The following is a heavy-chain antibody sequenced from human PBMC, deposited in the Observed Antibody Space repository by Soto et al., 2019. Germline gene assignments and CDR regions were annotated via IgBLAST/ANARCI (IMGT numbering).Heavy chain of an antibody. CDR1: GFTFSSYA. J-gene: IGHJ4*02. Sequence: QPGGSLRLSCAASGFTFSSYAMSWVRQAPGKGLEWVSAISGSGGSTYYADSVKGRFTISRDNSKNTLYLQMNSLRAEDTAVYYCAKDHDIVVVPAAPYFDYWGQGTLVTVSS. CDR2: ISGSGGST. D-gene: IGHD2-2*01. CDR3: AKDHDIVVVPAAPYFDY. V-gene: IGHV3-23*01.